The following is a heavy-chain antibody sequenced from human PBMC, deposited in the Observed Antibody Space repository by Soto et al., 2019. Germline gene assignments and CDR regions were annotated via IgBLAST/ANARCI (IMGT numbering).Heavy chain of an antibody. CDR2: IIPMFGTA. D-gene: IGHD3-22*01. CDR3: AWVGRSDYYDSSGYYSPLDY. Sequence: SVKVSCKASGDTFSSYAINWVRQAPGQGLEWMGGIIPMFGTANYAQKFKGRVTITAGESTSTVYMELSSLRSEDTAVYYCAWVGRSDYYDSSGYYSPLDYWGQGTLVTVSS. CDR1: GDTFSSYA. V-gene: IGHV1-69*13. J-gene: IGHJ4*02.